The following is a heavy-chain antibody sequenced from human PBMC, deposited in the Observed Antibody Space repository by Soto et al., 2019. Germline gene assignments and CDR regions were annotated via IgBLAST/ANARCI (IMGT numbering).Heavy chain of an antibody. CDR3: AADLPGHGGGYEFDY. D-gene: IGHD2-15*01. V-gene: IGHV3-23*01. CDR2: ISGSGGST. Sequence: GGSLRLSCAASGFTFSSYAMSWVRQAPGKGLEWVSAISGSGGSTYYADSVKGRFTISRDNSMNTAYLQMNSLRTEDTALYYCAADLPGHGGGYEFDYWGQGTPVTVPQ. CDR1: GFTFSSYA. J-gene: IGHJ4*01.